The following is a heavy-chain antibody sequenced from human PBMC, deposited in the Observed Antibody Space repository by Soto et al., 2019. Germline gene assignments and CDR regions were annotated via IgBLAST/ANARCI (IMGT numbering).Heavy chain of an antibody. CDR3: AKEGHYMNSWSSAGYLQH. CDR1: GFAFNNYA. D-gene: IGHD3-10*01. CDR2: ISGSGGST. V-gene: IGHV3-23*01. J-gene: IGHJ1*01. Sequence: DVKLLESGGGLVQPGGSLRLSCAASGFAFNNYAMNWVRQAPGKGLEWVSHISGSGGSTDYADSVKGRFSISKDSSKNTLYLPMNSLRAEDTALSFCAKEGHYMNSWSSAGYLQHWGMGTQVTVSS.